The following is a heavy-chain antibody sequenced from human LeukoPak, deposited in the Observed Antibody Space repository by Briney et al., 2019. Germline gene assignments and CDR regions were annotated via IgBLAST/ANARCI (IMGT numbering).Heavy chain of an antibody. Sequence: SGGSLRLSCAASGFTFNKHAMSWVRQAPGQGLEWVSGISDSGGATYYPDSVRGRFTISRDISKSTLYLQMNSLSADDTAIYYCAKGTSDWYRFEFWGQGTLVTVSS. V-gene: IGHV3-23*01. J-gene: IGHJ4*02. D-gene: IGHD6-19*01. CDR3: AKGTSDWYRFEF. CDR1: GFTFNKHA. CDR2: ISDSGGAT.